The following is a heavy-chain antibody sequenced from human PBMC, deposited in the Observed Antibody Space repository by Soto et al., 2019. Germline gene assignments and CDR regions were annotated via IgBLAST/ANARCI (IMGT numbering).Heavy chain of an antibody. J-gene: IGHJ5*02. CDR3: AHAFFWSGSQWFAP. CDR2: IYWDDDR. Sequence: QITLKESGPTLVKPTQTLTLTCTFSGFSLSTSGVGVGWIRQPPGKALEWLALIYWDDDRRYSPSLKRRVTSTKDTSKGQVVLTRTNMDPWDTATYYCAHAFFWSGSQWFAPWGQGTLVTVSS. CDR1: GFSLSTSGVG. V-gene: IGHV2-5*02. D-gene: IGHD3-3*01.